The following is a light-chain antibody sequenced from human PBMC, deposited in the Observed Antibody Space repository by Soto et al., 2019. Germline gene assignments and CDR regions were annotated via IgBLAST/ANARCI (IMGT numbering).Light chain of an antibody. Sequence: DIVMTQSPATLSVSPGERATLSCRAGQNIHTNLAWYQQKPGQAPRLLIYGASSRATGIPDRFSGSGSGTEFTLTISSLQSEDFAFYYCQQYNNWTFGQGTKVDIK. J-gene: IGKJ1*01. V-gene: IGKV3D-15*01. CDR2: GAS. CDR1: QNIHTN. CDR3: QQYNNWT.